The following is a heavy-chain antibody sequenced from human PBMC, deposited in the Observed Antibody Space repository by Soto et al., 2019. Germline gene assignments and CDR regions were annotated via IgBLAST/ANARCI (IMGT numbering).Heavy chain of an antibody. J-gene: IGHJ4*02. Sequence: QVQLVQSGAEVKKPGASVKVSCKASGNTFSNYYIHWVRQAPGQGLEWMGTINPSGGHTTYEQKFLGRVTMTRDTSTSTLYMGLTSMRSEDTAVYSCARGGHVVVVTAAFDYWGQGTLVTVSS. CDR1: GNTFSNYY. D-gene: IGHD2-21*02. CDR2: INPSGGHT. CDR3: ARGGHVVVVTAAFDY. V-gene: IGHV1-46*03.